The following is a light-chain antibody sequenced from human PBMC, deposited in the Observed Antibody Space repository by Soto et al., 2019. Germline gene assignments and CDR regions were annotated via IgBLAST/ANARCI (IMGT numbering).Light chain of an antibody. CDR2: GAS. V-gene: IGKV3-20*01. Sequence: EIVLTQSPGTLSLSPGERATLSCRASQSVSSSYLAWYQHKPGQAPRLLIYGASSRATGIPDRFSGSGSGTDFTLTISSLEPEDFAVYSCQQYGSSPHTFGQGTKLEIK. J-gene: IGKJ2*01. CDR1: QSVSSSY. CDR3: QQYGSSPHT.